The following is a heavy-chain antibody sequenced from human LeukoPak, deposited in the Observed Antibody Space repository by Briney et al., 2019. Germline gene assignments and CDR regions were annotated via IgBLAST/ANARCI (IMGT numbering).Heavy chain of an antibody. V-gene: IGHV3-23*01. D-gene: IGHD5-18*01. CDR2: ISGSGGST. Sequence: PGGSLRLSCAASGFTFSSYGMSWVRQAPGKGLEWLSAISGSGGSTYYADSVKGRFTISRDNSKNTLYLQMNSLRAEDTAVYYCAKVVGYSYGHQIGAFDIWGQGTMVTVSS. CDR1: GFTFSSYG. CDR3: AKVVGYSYGHQIGAFDI. J-gene: IGHJ3*02.